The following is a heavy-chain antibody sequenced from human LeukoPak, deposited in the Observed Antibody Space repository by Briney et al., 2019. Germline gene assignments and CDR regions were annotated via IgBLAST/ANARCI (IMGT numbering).Heavy chain of an antibody. CDR2: ISGSGGRT. Sequence: GGSLRLSCAASGFTFSDYTMNWVRQAPGKGLEWVSGISGSGGRTHYADSVKGRFTISRDNSKNTLYLQMDSLRVEDTAVYHCAGSSSWYYFEYWGQGTLVTVSS. J-gene: IGHJ4*02. CDR1: GFTFSDYT. CDR3: AGSSSWYYFEY. D-gene: IGHD6-13*01. V-gene: IGHV3-23*01.